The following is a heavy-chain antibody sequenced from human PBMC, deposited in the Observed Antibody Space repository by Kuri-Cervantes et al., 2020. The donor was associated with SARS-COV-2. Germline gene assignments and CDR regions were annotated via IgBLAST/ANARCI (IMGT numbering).Heavy chain of an antibody. CDR2: INPSGSGT. J-gene: IGHJ4*02. CDR1: GYSFSDHY. Sequence: ASVKVSCKAFGYSFSDHYMYWVRQAPGQGLEWMGIINPSGSGTRYPQSFQGRVSMTRDTSTSTVYMELSSLTSEDTAVYYCVVGSFSSRKWDYWGQGTLVTVSS. D-gene: IGHD2-15*01. V-gene: IGHV1-46*01. CDR3: VVGSFSSRKWDY.